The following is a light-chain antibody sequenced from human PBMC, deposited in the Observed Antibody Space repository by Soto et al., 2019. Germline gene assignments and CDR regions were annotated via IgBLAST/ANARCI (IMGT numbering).Light chain of an antibody. CDR3: ATWDSSLNGGV. CDR1: SSNIGNNY. V-gene: IGLV1-51*01. J-gene: IGLJ3*02. Sequence: QSVLTQPPSVSAAPEQKVTISCSGSSSNIGNNYVSWYQQFPGTAPKLLIYDSNKRPSGIPDRFSGSKSGTSATLGITGLQTGDEADYYCATWDSSLNGGVFGGGTKVTVL. CDR2: DSN.